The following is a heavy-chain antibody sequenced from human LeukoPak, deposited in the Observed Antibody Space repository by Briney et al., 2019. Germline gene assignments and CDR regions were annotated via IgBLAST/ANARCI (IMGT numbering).Heavy chain of an antibody. CDR1: GYTFTSYD. D-gene: IGHD6-19*01. CDR3: ARNIAVAGTGYFDY. CDR2: MNPNSGNT. Sequence: ASVKVSCKASGYTFTSYDINWVRQATGQGLEWMGWMNPNSGNTGYAQKFQGRVTMTRNTSISTAYMELSSLRSEDTAVYYCARNIAVAGTGYFDYWGQGTLVTVSS. J-gene: IGHJ4*02. V-gene: IGHV1-8*01.